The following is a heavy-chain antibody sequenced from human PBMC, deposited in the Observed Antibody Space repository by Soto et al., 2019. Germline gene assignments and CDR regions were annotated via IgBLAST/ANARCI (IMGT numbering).Heavy chain of an antibody. J-gene: IGHJ6*04. V-gene: IGHV4-39*01. D-gene: IGHD1-26*01. Sequence: QLRLQESGPGLVKPSETLSLTCTVSGGSIGGSNYFWGWIRQSPGTGLEWLGTIYSSGTTYHSPSLESRITMSLDTFKIQLSLNLDSVAAAGTAVYYCTRRRFRFRGASTRDVWGEGITITVSS. CDR1: GGSIGGSNYF. CDR3: TRRRFRFRGASTRDV. CDR2: IYSSGTT.